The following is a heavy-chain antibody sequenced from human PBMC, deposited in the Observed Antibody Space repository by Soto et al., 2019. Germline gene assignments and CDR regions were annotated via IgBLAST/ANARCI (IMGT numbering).Heavy chain of an antibody. CDR2: VRPSGGNT. J-gene: IGHJ4*02. V-gene: IGHV1-46*01. D-gene: IGHD6-19*01. Sequence: QVQLMQSGAEMKKPGASVKVSCKASGYTFTTYFIHWVRQAPGQGLEWMGIVRPSGGNTAYAQRFQGRLTMTRDTSTSTVYMELSSLRSDDTAVYYCARDGSAWDFDYWGQGTLVTVSS. CDR3: ARDGSAWDFDY. CDR1: GYTFTTYF.